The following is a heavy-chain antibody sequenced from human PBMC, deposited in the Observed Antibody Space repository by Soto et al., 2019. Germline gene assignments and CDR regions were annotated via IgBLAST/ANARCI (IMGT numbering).Heavy chain of an antibody. D-gene: IGHD2-8*02. Sequence: QVQLVQSGAEVKKPGSSVKVSCGASGGTFSSYPINWVRQAPGQGLEWMGGIIPFFGTSNYAQKFQGRVTITADESTSTAYMELRSLRSDDSGTYFCAATGGHYFGLDVWGQGTTVTVSS. V-gene: IGHV1-69*01. CDR1: GGTFSSYP. CDR2: IIPFFGTS. J-gene: IGHJ6*02. CDR3: AATGGHYFGLDV.